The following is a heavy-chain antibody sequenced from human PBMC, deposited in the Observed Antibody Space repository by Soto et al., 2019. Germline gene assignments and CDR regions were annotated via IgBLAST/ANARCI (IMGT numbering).Heavy chain of an antibody. V-gene: IGHV4-34*01. Sequence: QVLLQQWGAGLLKPSETLSLTCAVYGGTFSAYXXXWIRQPPGKGLEWMGEVNHSGSTNYNPSLKSRVSISIDTSKSQFSLKLSSVTAADTATYYCARGDFVRDYWGQGTLVTVSS. CDR2: VNHSGST. D-gene: IGHD3-3*01. CDR1: GGTFSAYX. CDR3: ARGDFVRDY. J-gene: IGHJ4*02.